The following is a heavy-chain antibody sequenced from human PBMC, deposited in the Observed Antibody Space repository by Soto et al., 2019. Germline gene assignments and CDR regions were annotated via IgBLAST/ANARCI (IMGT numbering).Heavy chain of an antibody. CDR2: ISTGSTYI. Sequence: EVQLVESGGGLVKPGGSLRLSCAASGFTFSTYNMNWVRQAPGKGLEWVSSISTGSTYIYYSDSVRGRFIISRDNAKNSLYLQMNSLRAEDTAVYYCAREDTYGLDYFDYWGHGTLVTVSS. V-gene: IGHV3-21*01. J-gene: IGHJ4*01. D-gene: IGHD5-18*01. CDR3: AREDTYGLDYFDY. CDR1: GFTFSTYN.